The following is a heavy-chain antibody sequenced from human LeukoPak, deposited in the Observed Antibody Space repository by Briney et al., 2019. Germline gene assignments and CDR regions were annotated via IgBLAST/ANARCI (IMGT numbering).Heavy chain of an antibody. J-gene: IGHJ3*02. CDR2: FDPEDGET. CDR1: GYTFTSYY. D-gene: IGHD2-2*01. V-gene: IGHV1-24*01. Sequence: VASVKVSCKASGYTFTSYYMHWVRQAPGQGLEWMGGFDPEDGETIYAQKFQGRDTMTEDTSTDTAYMELSSLRSEDTAVYYCATDRGWPYAAFDIWGQGTMVTVSS. CDR3: ATDRGWPYAAFDI.